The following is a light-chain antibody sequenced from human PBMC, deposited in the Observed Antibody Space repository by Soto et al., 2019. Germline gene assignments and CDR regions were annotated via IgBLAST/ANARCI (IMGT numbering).Light chain of an antibody. CDR1: KNDIGLYDF. J-gene: IGLJ1*01. CDR3: KSYAGSNTYV. V-gene: IGLV2-8*01. CDR2: EVV. Sequence: QSVLTQPLSASGSPGQSVTISCTGTKNDIGLYDFVSWYQHHPGKAPRLIIYEVVQRPSGVPDRFSGSKSGNTASLTVSGLQAADEADYFCKSYAGSNTYVFGSGTKVTVL.